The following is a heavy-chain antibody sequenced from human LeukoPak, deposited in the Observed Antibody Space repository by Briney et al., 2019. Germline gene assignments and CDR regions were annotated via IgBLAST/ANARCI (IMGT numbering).Heavy chain of an antibody. CDR3: ARMSGAVAGY. Sequence: GGTLGLSCAASGLTFSSYYWTWVRKPPGKGLEWVSSISSSSSYIYYADSVKGRFTISRDNAKNSLYLQMNSLRAEDTAVYYCARMSGAVAGYWGQGTLLTAAS. D-gene: IGHD6-19*01. J-gene: IGHJ4*02. CDR1: GLTFSSYY. V-gene: IGHV3-21*01. CDR2: ISSSSSYI.